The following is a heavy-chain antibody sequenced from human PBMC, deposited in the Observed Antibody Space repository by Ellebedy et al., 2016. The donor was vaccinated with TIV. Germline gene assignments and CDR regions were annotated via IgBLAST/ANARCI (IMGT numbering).Heavy chain of an antibody. J-gene: IGHJ4*02. D-gene: IGHD6-6*01. CDR3: ARESPSVAARHFDY. V-gene: IGHV1-69*13. CDR2: IIPIFGTA. CDR1: GGTFSSYA. Sequence: SVKVSCXASGGTFSSYAISWVRQAPGQGLEWMGGIIPIFGTAKYEQKFQGRVTITADESTSTAYMELSSLRSEDTAVYYCARESPSVAARHFDYWGQGTLVTVSS.